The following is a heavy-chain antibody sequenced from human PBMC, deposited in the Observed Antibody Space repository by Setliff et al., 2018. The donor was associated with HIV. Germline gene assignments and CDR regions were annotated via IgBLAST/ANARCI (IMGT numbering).Heavy chain of an antibody. D-gene: IGHD2-15*01. CDR2: ISGSGGNT. J-gene: IGHJ5*02. V-gene: IGHV3-23*01. CDR1: GFTFMNYA. CDR3: ARSGGDCSGVSCYSLWFDP. Sequence: PGGSLRLSCAVSGFTFMNYAMSWVRQAQGKGLARVSTISGSGGNTYYADSVKGRFTISRDNSNNMLFLQMTSLRTEDTAVYYCARSGGDCSGVSCYSLWFDPWGHGTLVTVSS.